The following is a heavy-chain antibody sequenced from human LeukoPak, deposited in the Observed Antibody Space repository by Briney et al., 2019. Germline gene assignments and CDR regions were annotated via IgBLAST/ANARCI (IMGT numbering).Heavy chain of an antibody. CDR3: ARTADSSGYFDY. V-gene: IGHV3-21*01. CDR2: ISSSSSYI. J-gene: IGHJ4*02. Sequence: GGSLRLSCAASGFTFSSYSMIWVRQAPGKGLEWVSSISSSSSYIYHADSVKGRFTISRDNAKNSLYLQMNSLRAEDTAVYYCARTADSSGYFDYWGQGALVTVSS. CDR1: GFTFSSYS. D-gene: IGHD3-22*01.